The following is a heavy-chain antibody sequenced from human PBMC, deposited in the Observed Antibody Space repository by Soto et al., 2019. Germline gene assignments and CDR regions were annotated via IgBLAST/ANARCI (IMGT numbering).Heavy chain of an antibody. Sequence: SETLSLTCTVSGGSISSGDYYWSWIRQPPGKGLEWIGYIYYSGSTYYNPSLKSRVTISVDTSKNQFSLKLSSVTAADTAVYYCARDGGYCSSTSCPGPFDPWGQGTLVTVSS. J-gene: IGHJ5*02. CDR3: ARDGGYCSSTSCPGPFDP. CDR1: GGSISSGDYY. CDR2: IYYSGST. V-gene: IGHV4-30-4*01. D-gene: IGHD2-2*01.